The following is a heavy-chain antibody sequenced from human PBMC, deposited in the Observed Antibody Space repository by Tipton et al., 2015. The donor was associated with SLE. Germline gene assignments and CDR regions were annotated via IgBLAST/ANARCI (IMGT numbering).Heavy chain of an antibody. D-gene: IGHD3-10*01. J-gene: IGHJ3*02. Sequence: TLSLTCAVYGGSFSGYYWSWIRQPPGKGLEWIGEINHSGSTNYNPSLKSRVTISVDTSKNQFSLKLSAVTAADTAAYYCARGGGSGTNGGAFDIWGQGTMVTVSS. CDR2: INHSGST. CDR3: ARGGGSGTNGGAFDI. CDR1: GGSFSGYY. V-gene: IGHV4-34*01.